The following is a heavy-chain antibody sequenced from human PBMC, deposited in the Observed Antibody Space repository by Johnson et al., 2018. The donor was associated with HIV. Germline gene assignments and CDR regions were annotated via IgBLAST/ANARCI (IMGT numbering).Heavy chain of an antibody. CDR2: ISWHSGSI. V-gene: IGHV3-9*01. D-gene: IGHD4-17*01. J-gene: IGHJ3*02. CDR3: ARERAVTTKGYDEDAFDI. Sequence: VQLVESGGGLVQPGRSLRLSCAASGFTFDDYAMHWVRQAPGKGLEWVSGISWHSGSIGYADSVKGRFTISRDNAKNSLYLQMNSLRAEDTALYYCARERAVTTKGYDEDAFDIWGQGTMVTVSS. CDR1: GFTFDDYA.